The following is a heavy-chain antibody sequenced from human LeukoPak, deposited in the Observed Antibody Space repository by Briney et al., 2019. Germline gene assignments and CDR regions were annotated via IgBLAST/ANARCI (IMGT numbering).Heavy chain of an antibody. CDR3: ARHYGGLDDY. J-gene: IGHJ4*02. V-gene: IGHV1-69*04. CDR2: IIPIVGST. Sequence: ASVTVSCKTSGDTFSSYGISWVRQAPGQGLEWMGRIIPIVGSTNYAEKLQGRVTITADKSTSTVYMELSSLRSEDTAVYYCARHYGGLDDYWGQGTLVTVSS. CDR1: GDTFSSYG. D-gene: IGHD4-23*01.